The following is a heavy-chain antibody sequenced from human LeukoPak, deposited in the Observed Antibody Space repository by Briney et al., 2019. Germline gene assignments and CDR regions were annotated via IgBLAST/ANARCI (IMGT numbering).Heavy chain of an antibody. Sequence: VPPGGSLRLSCAPSGFTFDECAMLWVRTAPGKGLEWVSLISGDGGVTYYVDCQKGRFTISRDNSKNSLYLQMNSLRAEDTALYFCARSVSPPDGLDFWGQGTMVTVSS. V-gene: IGHV3-43*02. CDR1: GFTFDECA. J-gene: IGHJ3*01. CDR2: ISGDGGVT. CDR3: ARSVSPPDGLDF.